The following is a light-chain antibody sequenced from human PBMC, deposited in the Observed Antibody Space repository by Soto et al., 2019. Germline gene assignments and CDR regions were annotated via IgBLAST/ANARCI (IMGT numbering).Light chain of an antibody. Sequence: QSVLTQPPSVSGAPGQRVTIDCTGTRHNIGAGYDVHWYRQVPGTAPKLLIYGNGNRPSGVPDRFSASKFGTSASLTIAGIQADDEADYYCQSYDNRLTVSVFGGGTKLTVL. V-gene: IGLV1-40*01. CDR1: RHNIGAGYD. J-gene: IGLJ3*02. CDR3: QSYDNRLTVSV. CDR2: GNG.